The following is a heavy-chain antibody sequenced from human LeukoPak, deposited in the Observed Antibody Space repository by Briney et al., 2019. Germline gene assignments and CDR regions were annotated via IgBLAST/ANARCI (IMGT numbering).Heavy chain of an antibody. V-gene: IGHV3-33*01. CDR2: IWYDGSNK. D-gene: IGHD2-21*02. Sequence: GRSLRLSCAASGFTFSSYGMHWVRQAPGKGLEWVAVIWYDGSNKYYADSMKGRFTISRDNSKNTLYLQMNSLRAEDTAVYYCARDLVVVTAIRPIGMDVWGQGTTVTVS. CDR1: GFTFSSYG. J-gene: IGHJ6*02. CDR3: ARDLVVVTAIRPIGMDV.